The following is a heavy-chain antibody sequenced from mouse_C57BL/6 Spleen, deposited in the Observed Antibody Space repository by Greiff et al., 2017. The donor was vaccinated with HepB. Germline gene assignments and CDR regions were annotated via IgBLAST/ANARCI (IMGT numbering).Heavy chain of an antibody. CDR1: GYTFTSYG. D-gene: IGHD1-1*01. V-gene: IGHV1-81*01. CDR3: ARGGFITTVVAKGGFDY. Sequence: VQLQQSGAELARPGASVKLSCKASGYTFTSYGISWVKQRTGQGLEWIGEIYPRSGNTYYNEKFKGKATLTADKSSSTAYMELRSLTSEDSAVYFCARGGFITTVVAKGGFDYWGQGTTLTVSS. CDR2: IYPRSGNT. J-gene: IGHJ2*01.